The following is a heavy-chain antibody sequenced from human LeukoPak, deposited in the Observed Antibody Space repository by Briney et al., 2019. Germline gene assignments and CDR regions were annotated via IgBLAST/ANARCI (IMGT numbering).Heavy chain of an antibody. V-gene: IGHV4-34*01. D-gene: IGHD3-3*01. CDR3: ARGRITTFGVVIPLDY. CDR1: GGSFSAYY. J-gene: IGHJ4*02. CDR2: INHRGST. Sequence: SGTLSLTCGVYGGSFSAYYWSWIRQAPEKGLEWIGEINHRGSTNSNPSLKSRVTISLDTSENQFSLKLSSVTAADTAVYYCARGRITTFGVVIPLDYWGQGALVTVSS.